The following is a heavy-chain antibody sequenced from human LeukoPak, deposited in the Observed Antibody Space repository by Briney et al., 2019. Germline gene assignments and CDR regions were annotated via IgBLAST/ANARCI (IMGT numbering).Heavy chain of an antibody. V-gene: IGHV1-69*05. D-gene: IGHD5-24*01. J-gene: IGHJ4*02. CDR2: IIPIFGTA. Sequence: SVKVSCTASGGTFSSYAISWVRQAPGQGLEWMGGIIPIFGTANYAQKFQGRVTITTDESTSTAYMELSSLRSEDTAVYYCARGVEMATTTGFDYWGQGTLVTVSS. CDR3: ARGVEMATTTGFDY. CDR1: GGTFSSYA.